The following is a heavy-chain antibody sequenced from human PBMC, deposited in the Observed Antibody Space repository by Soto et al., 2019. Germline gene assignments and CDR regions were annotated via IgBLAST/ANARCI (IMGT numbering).Heavy chain of an antibody. V-gene: IGHV4-59*01. J-gene: IGHJ4*02. CDR1: GGAMIRYY. D-gene: IGHD1-26*01. CDR2: IHYGGGT. Sequence: AMTLSLTCTFCGGAMIRYYWTWIRQPPGKGLEWIGFIHYGGGTVYNPALRSRVTVTVETSKKQFSLNLSSVTAADTAVYQCVGARYGGVGATFSDTWGQGALVTVSA. CDR3: VGARYGGVGATFSDT.